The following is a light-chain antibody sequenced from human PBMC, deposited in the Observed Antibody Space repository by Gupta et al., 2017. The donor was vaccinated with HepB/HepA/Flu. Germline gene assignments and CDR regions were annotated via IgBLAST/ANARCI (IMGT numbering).Light chain of an antibody. J-gene: IGKJ4*01. CDR2: DAS. V-gene: IGKV3-11*01. CDR3: QQRSNWPLT. Sequence: EIVLTQSPGTLSLSPGERATLSCRASQCVSSYLAWYQQKPGQAPRLLIYDASNRATGIPARFSGSGSGTEFTLTISSLEPEDFAVYYCQQRSNWPLTFGRGTKVEIK. CDR1: QCVSSY.